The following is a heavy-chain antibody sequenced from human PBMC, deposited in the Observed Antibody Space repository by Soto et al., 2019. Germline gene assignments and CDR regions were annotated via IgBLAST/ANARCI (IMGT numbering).Heavy chain of an antibody. Sequence: PGGSLRLSCAASGFTFSSYDMHWVRQATGKGLEWVSAIGTAGDTYYAGSVKGRFTISRDNSKNTLYLQMNSLRAEDTAVYYCANSIAVAAPHSGPYYYYYYGMDVWGQGTTVTVSS. D-gene: IGHD6-19*01. CDR2: IGTAGDT. CDR1: GFTFSSYD. CDR3: ANSIAVAAPHSGPYYYYYYGMDV. J-gene: IGHJ6*02. V-gene: IGHV3-13*01.